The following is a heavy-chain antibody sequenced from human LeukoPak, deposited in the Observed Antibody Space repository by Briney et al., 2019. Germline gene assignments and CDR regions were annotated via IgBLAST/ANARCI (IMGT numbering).Heavy chain of an antibody. D-gene: IGHD1-26*01. CDR1: GYTFTGYY. CDR3: ARDPSGSYYLSGAFDI. Sequence: VASVKVSCKASGYTFTGYYMHWVRQAPGQGLEWMGRINPNSGGTNYAQKFQGRVTMTRDTSISTAYMELSRLRSDDTAVYYCARDPSGSYYLSGAFDIWGQGTMVTVSS. J-gene: IGHJ3*02. V-gene: IGHV1-2*06. CDR2: INPNSGGT.